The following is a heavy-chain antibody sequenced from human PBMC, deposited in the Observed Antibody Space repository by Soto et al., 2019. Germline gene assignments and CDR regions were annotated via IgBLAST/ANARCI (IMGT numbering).Heavy chain of an antibody. Sequence: PWETLSLTCTVSGGSISSGGYYWSWMRQHPGKGLEWIGYIYYSGSTYYNPSLKSRVTISVDTSKNQFSLKLSSVTAADTAVYYCASGRTSSPTPGDYWGQGTLVTVSS. CDR1: GGSISSGGYY. CDR3: ASGRTSSPTPGDY. V-gene: IGHV4-31*03. D-gene: IGHD2-2*01. J-gene: IGHJ4*02. CDR2: IYYSGST.